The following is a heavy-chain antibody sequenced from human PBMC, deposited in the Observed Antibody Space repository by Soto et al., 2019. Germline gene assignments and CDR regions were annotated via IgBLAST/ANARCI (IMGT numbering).Heavy chain of an antibody. CDR2: ICRDGSGT. CDR3: VRGTSAWRGMDY. CDR1: GFTFSTYC. V-gene: IGHV3-74*01. Sequence: EVQLVESGGGLVQPGGSLRLSCAVSGFTFSTYCMHWVRHAPETGLVWVSRICRDGSGTDYADSVKGRFTISRDDAKNSLYLQMNSLRVEDTAIYYCVRGTSAWRGMDYWGQGTLVTVSS. J-gene: IGHJ4*02. D-gene: IGHD6-19*01.